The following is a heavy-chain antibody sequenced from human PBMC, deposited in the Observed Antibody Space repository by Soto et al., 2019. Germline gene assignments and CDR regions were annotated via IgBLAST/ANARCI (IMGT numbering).Heavy chain of an antibody. Sequence: GGSLRLSCAASGFTFSSYAMSWVRQAPGKGLEWVSAISGSGGSTYYADSVKGRFTISRDNSKNTLYLQMNSLRAEDTAVYYCAKNLHRGRSGSYYNVYFDYWGQGTLVTVSS. CDR1: GFTFSSYA. CDR3: AKNLHRGRSGSYYNVYFDY. J-gene: IGHJ4*02. D-gene: IGHD3-10*01. V-gene: IGHV3-23*01. CDR2: ISGSGGST.